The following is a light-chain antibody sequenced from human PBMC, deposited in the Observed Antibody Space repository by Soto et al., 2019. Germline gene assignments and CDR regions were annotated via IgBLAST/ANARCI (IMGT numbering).Light chain of an antibody. CDR2: GAY. Sequence: EIVMTQSPATLSVSPGEGATLSCRASQSVSSNLAWYQQKPGQAPRLLIYGAYIRATGIPARISGSGSGTEFTLTISRLQSEEFAVYYCQQYNNWPYTVGQGTKLEIK. V-gene: IGKV3-15*01. CDR1: QSVSSN. CDR3: QQYNNWPYT. J-gene: IGKJ2*01.